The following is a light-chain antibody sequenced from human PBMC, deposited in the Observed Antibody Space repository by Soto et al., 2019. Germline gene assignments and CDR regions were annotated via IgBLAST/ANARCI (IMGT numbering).Light chain of an antibody. CDR1: SGSVSTNYY. J-gene: IGLJ3*02. CDR2: HTN. Sequence: QTVVTQEPSFSVSPGGTVTLTCGLNSGSVSTNYYPAWYQQTPGQAPRALIYHTNTRSSGVPDRFSGSILGNKAALTISGAQADDESDYSCVLYINGGTGVFGGGTKLTVL. CDR3: VLYINGGTGV. V-gene: IGLV8-61*01.